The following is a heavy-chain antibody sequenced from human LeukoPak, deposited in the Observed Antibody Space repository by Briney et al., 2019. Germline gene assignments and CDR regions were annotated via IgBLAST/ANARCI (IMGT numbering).Heavy chain of an antibody. CDR2: INPNSGGT. J-gene: IGHJ5*02. Sequence: GASVKVSCKASGYTFTGYYTHWVRQAPGQGLEWMGWINPNSGGTNYAQKFQGRVTMTRDTSISTAYMELSRLRSDDTAVYYCAREGGGTGRWFDPWGQGTLVTVSS. CDR1: GYTFTGYY. V-gene: IGHV1-2*02. CDR3: AREGGGTGRWFDP. D-gene: IGHD2-15*01.